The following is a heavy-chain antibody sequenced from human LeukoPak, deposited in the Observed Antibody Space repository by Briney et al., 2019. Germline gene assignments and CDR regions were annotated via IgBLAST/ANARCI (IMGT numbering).Heavy chain of an antibody. D-gene: IGHD6-19*01. CDR2: IIPIFGIA. CDR3: VRGLGSPRAVAGTADF. J-gene: IGHJ4*02. V-gene: IGHV1-69*13. CDR1: GGTFSSYA. Sequence: APVGVSGKAAGGTFSSYALRWVRQAPGQGLEWWGGIIPIFGIAHYAQTFQGRVTVSADESTSTASMGLCRLRSEETGVCFCVRGLGSPRAVAGTADFWGQGTLVTVSS.